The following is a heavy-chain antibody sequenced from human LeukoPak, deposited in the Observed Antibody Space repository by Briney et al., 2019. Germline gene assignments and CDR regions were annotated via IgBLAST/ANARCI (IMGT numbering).Heavy chain of an antibody. CDR1: GYTFTGYY. J-gene: IGHJ4*02. CDR3: ASLWVRGVTSDY. CDR2: VNPNSGGT. Sequence: ASVKVSCKASGYTFTGYYMHWVRQAPGQGLEWMGWVNPNSGGTNYAQKFQGRVTMTRDTSISTAYMELSRLRSDDTAVYYCASLWVRGVTSDYWGQGTLVTVSS. D-gene: IGHD3-10*01. V-gene: IGHV1-2*02.